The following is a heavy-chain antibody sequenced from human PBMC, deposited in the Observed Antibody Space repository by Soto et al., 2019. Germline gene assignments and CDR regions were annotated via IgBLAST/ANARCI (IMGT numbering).Heavy chain of an antibody. J-gene: IGHJ4*01. V-gene: IGHV3-48*01. CDR1: GFTLSSYS. CDR2: ISESSGPI. D-gene: IGHD2-2*01. CDR3: ARETYCTSTSCYYFDY. Sequence: PGGSLRLSCAASGFTLSSYSMNWVRQAPGKGLEWVSYISESSGPIYYADSVKGRFTISRDNAKNSLYLQMNSLRSEDTAVYYCARETYCTSTSCYYFDYWGQGTLVTVSS.